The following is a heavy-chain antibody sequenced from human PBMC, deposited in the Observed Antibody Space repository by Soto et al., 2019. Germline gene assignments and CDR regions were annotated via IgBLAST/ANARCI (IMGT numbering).Heavy chain of an antibody. Sequence: EVQLVESGGGLVKPGGSLRLSCAASGFSFSNVWMSWVRQAPGKGLEWVGRIKSKTDGGTTDYAAPAKGRFTISRDDSKTTLYLQMNSLKTEDTAVYYCSFQESTTVTTFEYWGQGTLVTVSS. V-gene: IGHV3-15*01. D-gene: IGHD4-17*01. CDR1: GFSFSNVW. J-gene: IGHJ4*02. CDR3: SFQESTTVTTFEY. CDR2: IKSKTDGGTT.